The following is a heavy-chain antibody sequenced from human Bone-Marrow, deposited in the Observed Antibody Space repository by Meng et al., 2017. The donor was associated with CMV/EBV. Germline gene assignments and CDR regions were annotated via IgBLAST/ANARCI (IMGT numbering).Heavy chain of an antibody. CDR1: GYTFTNYY. CDR2: INPSGGST. D-gene: IGHD6-13*01. V-gene: IGHV1-46*01. Sequence: ASVKVSCKASGYTFTNYYMHWVRQAPGQGLEWMGIINPSGGSTSYAQKFQGRVTMTRDTSTSTVYMELRSLRSDDTAVYYCARDVRWLSSWDAFDIWGQGTMVTVSS. CDR3: ARDVRWLSSWDAFDI. J-gene: IGHJ3*02.